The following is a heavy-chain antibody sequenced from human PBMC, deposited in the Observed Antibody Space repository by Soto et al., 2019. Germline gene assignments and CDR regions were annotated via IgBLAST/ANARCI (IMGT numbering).Heavy chain of an antibody. V-gene: IGHV4-59*01. CDR3: ARDLFGDGYNFRY. CDR1: GGSFSSYH. CDR2: IFYSGST. D-gene: IGHD5-12*01. J-gene: IGHJ4*02. Sequence: SETLSLTCSISGGSFSSYHWSWIRQPPGKGLEWIGYIFYSGSTTYNPSLKSRVTISLDTSKNQFSLKVSSVTAADTAAYYCARDLFGDGYNFRYWGQGTQVTVSS.